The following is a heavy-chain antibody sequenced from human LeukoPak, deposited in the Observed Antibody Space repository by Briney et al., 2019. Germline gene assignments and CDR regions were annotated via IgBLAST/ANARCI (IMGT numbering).Heavy chain of an antibody. D-gene: IGHD3-22*01. J-gene: IGHJ4*02. Sequence: SGGSLSLSCAASGFTFGSYGMHWVRQAPGKGLEWVAVIWYDGSNKYYADSVKGRFTISRDNSKNTLYLQMNSLRAEDTAVYYCARGLFDSSGYYPDYWGQGTLVTVSS. CDR2: IWYDGSNK. V-gene: IGHV3-33*01. CDR3: ARGLFDSSGYYPDY. CDR1: GFTFGSYG.